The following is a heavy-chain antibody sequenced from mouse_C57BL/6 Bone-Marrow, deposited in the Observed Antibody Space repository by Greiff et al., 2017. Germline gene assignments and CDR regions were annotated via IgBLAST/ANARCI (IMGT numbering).Heavy chain of an antibody. CDR3: TFRADYAMDY. CDR2: IRSKSDHYAT. V-gene: IGHV6-3*01. CDR1: GFTFSNYW. J-gene: IGHJ4*01. D-gene: IGHD3-1*01. Sequence: EVKLMESGGGLVQPGGSMKLSCVASGFTFSNYWMNWVRQSPEQGLEWVAQIRSKSDHYATNYAESVKGRFTISRDDSKSSVYLQMNNLRAEATGIYCGTFRADYAMDYWGQGTSVTVSS.